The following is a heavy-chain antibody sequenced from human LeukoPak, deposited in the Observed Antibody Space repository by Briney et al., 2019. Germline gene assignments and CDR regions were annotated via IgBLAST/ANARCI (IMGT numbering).Heavy chain of an antibody. V-gene: IGHV3-66*01. D-gene: IGHD2-2*01. J-gene: IGHJ4*02. CDR1: GFTVSSNY. Sequence: GGSLRLSCAASGFTVSSNYMSWVRQAPGKGLEWVSVIYSGGSTYYADSVKGRFTISRDNSKNTLYLQMNSLRAEDTAVYYCAKAPLRQLLTHFDYWGQGTLVTVSS. CDR2: IYSGGST. CDR3: AKAPLRQLLTHFDY.